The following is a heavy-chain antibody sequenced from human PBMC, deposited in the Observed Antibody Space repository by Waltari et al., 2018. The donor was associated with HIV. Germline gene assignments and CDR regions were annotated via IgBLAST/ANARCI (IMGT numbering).Heavy chain of an antibody. CDR3: ANLISMTATDGFDV. CDR1: GTSFTGYY. V-gene: IGHV4-34*12. J-gene: IGHJ3*01. Sequence: QVRLEQWGAGLLKPSETLSLTCAVYGTSFTGYYWTWIRQSPGGSLQWIGEVVHRGSTHYMPARMSRASMSLDTFKHQFSLKLASVTAADTACYYCANLISMTATDGFDVWGQGTLVSVSS. D-gene: IGHD2-21*02. CDR2: VVHRGST.